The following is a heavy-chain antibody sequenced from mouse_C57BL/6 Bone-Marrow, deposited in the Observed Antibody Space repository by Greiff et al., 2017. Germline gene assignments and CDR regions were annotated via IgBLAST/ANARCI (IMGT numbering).Heavy chain of an antibody. CDR2: ISGGGGNT. Sequence: EVQGVQSGGGLVKPGASLKLSCAASGFTFSSYTMSWVRQTPEKGLEWVATISGGGGNTYYPDSVKGRFTISGDNATNTLYLQMSSLTSEDTALYYCARNFYGYFDFWGKGTTVTVSA. V-gene: IGHV5-9*01. CDR3: ARNFYGYFDF. J-gene: IGHJ1*03. CDR1: GFTFSSYT.